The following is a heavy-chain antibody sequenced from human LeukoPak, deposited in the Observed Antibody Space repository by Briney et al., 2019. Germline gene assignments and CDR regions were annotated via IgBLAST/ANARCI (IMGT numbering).Heavy chain of an antibody. Sequence: SETLSLTSAVYGGSFSGYYWSWIRQPPGKGLEWIGEINHSGSTNYNPSLESRVTISVDTSKNQFSLKLSSVTAADTAVYYCARVDTAMVRNFDYWGQGTLVTVSS. J-gene: IGHJ4*02. CDR2: INHSGST. D-gene: IGHD5-18*01. CDR3: ARVDTAMVRNFDY. V-gene: IGHV4-34*01. CDR1: GGSFSGYY.